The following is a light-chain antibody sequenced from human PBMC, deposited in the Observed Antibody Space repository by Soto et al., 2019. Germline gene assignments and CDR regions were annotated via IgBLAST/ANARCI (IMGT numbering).Light chain of an antibody. CDR2: GVS. CDR1: QSVTSNY. Sequence: EVVMTQSPATLSVSPGERATLSCRASQSVTSNYLAWYQQKPGQAPRLPIYGVSSRATGVPDRFSGSGSGTDFTLTISRLEPEDFAVYDGQQYTDWPLTFGQGTKVDIK. CDR3: QQYTDWPLT. V-gene: IGKV3-20*01. J-gene: IGKJ1*01.